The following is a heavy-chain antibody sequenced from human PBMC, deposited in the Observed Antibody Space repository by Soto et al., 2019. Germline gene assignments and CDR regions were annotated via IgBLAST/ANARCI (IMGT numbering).Heavy chain of an antibody. V-gene: IGHV1-46*01. D-gene: IGHD2-21*02. CDR1: GYTFTNNY. CDR2: INPGGGST. Sequence: QVQLVQSGAEVRKPGASVKVSCKASGYTFTNNYIHWVRQAPGQGLEWMGIINPGGGSTNYAQKFQARVSMTRDTSTASAYMELSSLTSEDTAVYYCARVTFCGGDCYSFDYWGQGTLVTVSS. J-gene: IGHJ4*02. CDR3: ARVTFCGGDCYSFDY.